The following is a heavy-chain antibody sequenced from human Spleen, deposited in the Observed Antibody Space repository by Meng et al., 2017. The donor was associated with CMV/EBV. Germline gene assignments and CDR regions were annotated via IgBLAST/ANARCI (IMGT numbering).Heavy chain of an antibody. V-gene: IGHV4-39*01. CDR1: GGSISSRSYY. CDR2: IYYRGTT. D-gene: IGHD3-3*01. CDR3: ARRAPYDFWSGYSFVY. Sequence: GSLRLSCSVSGGSISSRSYYWGWIRQPPGKGLEWIGSIYYRGTTYYNPSLKSRVTISVDTSKNQFSLKLSSVTAADTAVYYCARRAPYDFWSGYSFVYWGQGTLVTVSS. J-gene: IGHJ4*02.